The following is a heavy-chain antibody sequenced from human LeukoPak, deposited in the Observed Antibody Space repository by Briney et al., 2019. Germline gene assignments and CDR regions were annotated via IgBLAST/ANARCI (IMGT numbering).Heavy chain of an antibody. Sequence: PGRSLRLSCAASGFTFSSYGMHWVRQAPGKGLEWVAVIWYVGSNKYYADSVKGRFTISRDNSKNTLYLQMNSLRAEDTAVYYCGGYIGYWGQGTLVTVSS. CDR1: GFTFSSYG. CDR3: GGYIGY. J-gene: IGHJ4*02. V-gene: IGHV3-33*01. D-gene: IGHD6-13*01. CDR2: IWYVGSNK.